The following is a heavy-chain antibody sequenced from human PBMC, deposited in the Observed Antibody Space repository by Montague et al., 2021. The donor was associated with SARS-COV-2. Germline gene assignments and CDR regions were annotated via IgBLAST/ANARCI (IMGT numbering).Heavy chain of an antibody. V-gene: IGHV4-59*12. J-gene: IGHJ3*02. Sequence: SETLSLTCTVSGGSINSFYWGWVRQPPGKGLEWIGYISHLGSTNYNRSLRSRVTISVDTSKNQFSLKLSSVTAADTAIYYCARDRDDPLTGYSNDAFDIWGQGTMVTVSS. D-gene: IGHD3-9*01. CDR2: ISHLGST. CDR3: ARDRDDPLTGYSNDAFDI. CDR1: GGSINSFY.